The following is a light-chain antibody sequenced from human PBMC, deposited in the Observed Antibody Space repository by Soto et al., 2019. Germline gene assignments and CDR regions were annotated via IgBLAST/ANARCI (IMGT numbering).Light chain of an antibody. CDR3: SSYTSSDTLV. V-gene: IGLV2-14*01. CDR2: DVS. CDR1: SSDVGGYNY. Sequence: QSALTQPASVSGSPGQSITISCTGTSSDVGGYNYVSWYQQHAGKAPKLMIYDVSNRPSGVSNRFSGSKSGNTASLTISGLQGEDEADYYCSSYTSSDTLVFGTGTKSPS. J-gene: IGLJ1*01.